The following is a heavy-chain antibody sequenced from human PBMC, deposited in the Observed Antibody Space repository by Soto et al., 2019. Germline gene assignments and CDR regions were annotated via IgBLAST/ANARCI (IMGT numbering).Heavy chain of an antibody. V-gene: IGHV3-74*01. Sequence: EVQLVESGGGLVQPGGSLRLSCAASGFTFSIYWMHWVRQAPGKGLDWVSRINGDGSSTSNVDPVKGRFTISRDNAKNTLYLEMNSLRAEDTAVYYCARESMWAPDYWGQGTLVAVSS. CDR2: INGDGSST. CDR1: GFTFSIYW. D-gene: IGHD1-26*01. CDR3: ARESMWAPDY. J-gene: IGHJ4*02.